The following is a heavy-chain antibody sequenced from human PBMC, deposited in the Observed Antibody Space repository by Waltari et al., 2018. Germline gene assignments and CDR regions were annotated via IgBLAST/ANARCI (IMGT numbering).Heavy chain of an antibody. CDR1: GFTFSSYG. CDR2: IRYDGSNK. D-gene: IGHD1-26*01. V-gene: IGHV3-30*02. CDR3: AKDRVGRYFDY. Sequence: QMQLVESGGGVVQPGGSLRLSCAASGFTFSSYGMLWVRQAPGKGLEGVSFIRYDGSNKYYADSVKGRFTISRDNSKNTLYLHMNSLRVEDTAVYDCAKDRVGRYFDYWGLGTLVTVSS. J-gene: IGHJ4*02.